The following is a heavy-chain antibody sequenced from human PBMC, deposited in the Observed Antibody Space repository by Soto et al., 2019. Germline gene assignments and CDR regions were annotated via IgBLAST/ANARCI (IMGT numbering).Heavy chain of an antibody. CDR2: IYYSGST. D-gene: IGHD3-3*01. J-gene: IGHJ5*02. Sequence: SETLSLTCTVSGGSISSYYWSWIRQPPGKGLEWIGYIYYSGSTNYNPSLKSRVTISVDTSKNQFSLKLSSVTAADTAVYYCAREYDFWSGYRSGFDPWGQGTLVTVSS. CDR1: GGSISSYY. CDR3: AREYDFWSGYRSGFDP. V-gene: IGHV4-59*01.